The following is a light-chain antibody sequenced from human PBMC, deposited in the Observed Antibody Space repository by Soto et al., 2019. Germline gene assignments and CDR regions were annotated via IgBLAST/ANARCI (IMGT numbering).Light chain of an antibody. J-gene: IGKJ1*01. CDR1: QSVSSNF. CDR2: GAS. CDR3: QQYGTSPPT. Sequence: EIVLTQSPGTLSLSPGERATLSCKASQSVSSNFLAWYQRKPGQAPRLLIYGASYRATDIPYRFSGSGSGTDFTLTITRLEPADFAGYYCQQYGTSPPTFGQGTKVEI. V-gene: IGKV3-20*01.